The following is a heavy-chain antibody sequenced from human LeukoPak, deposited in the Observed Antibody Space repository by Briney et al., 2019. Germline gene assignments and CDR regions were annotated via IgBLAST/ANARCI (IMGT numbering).Heavy chain of an antibody. CDR3: AKGGNGALDY. CDR2: IYSGAGS. D-gene: IGHD2-8*01. J-gene: IGHJ4*02. CDR1: GFTVSDSY. Sequence: GGSLRLSCAASGFTVSDSYMTWVRQAPGKGLGWVSVIYSGAGSYYADSVKGRFTISRDNSKNTVYLQMNSLRDEDTAIYYCAKGGNGALDYWGRGTLVTVSS. V-gene: IGHV3-53*01.